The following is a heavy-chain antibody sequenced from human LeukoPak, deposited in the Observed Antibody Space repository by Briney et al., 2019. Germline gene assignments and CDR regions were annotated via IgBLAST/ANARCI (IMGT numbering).Heavy chain of an antibody. CDR2: IYYSGST. CDR3: ARGGKTYYDFWSGYPYAFDI. Sequence: KPSETLSLTCTVSGGSISSYYWSWIRQPPGKGLEWIGYIYYSGSTNYNPSLKSRVTISVDTSKNQFSLKLSSVTAADTAVYYCARGGKTYYDFWSGYPYAFDIWGQGTMVTVSS. D-gene: IGHD3-3*01. J-gene: IGHJ3*02. V-gene: IGHV4-59*01. CDR1: GGSISSYY.